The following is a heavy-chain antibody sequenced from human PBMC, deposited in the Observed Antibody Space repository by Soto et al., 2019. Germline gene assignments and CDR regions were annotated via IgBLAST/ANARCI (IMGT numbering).Heavy chain of an antibody. Sequence: SETLSLTCTVSGDSIRSGNHYWSWIRQPPGKGLEWIGYIYYSGSTYYSPSLKSRVTISVDTSKNQFSLKLNSVTAADTAVYYCARVDILTVYGCVDVWGQGTTVTVSS. J-gene: IGHJ6*02. CDR3: ARVDILTVYGCVDV. CDR1: GDSIRSGNHY. V-gene: IGHV4-30-4*01. D-gene: IGHD3-9*01. CDR2: IYYSGST.